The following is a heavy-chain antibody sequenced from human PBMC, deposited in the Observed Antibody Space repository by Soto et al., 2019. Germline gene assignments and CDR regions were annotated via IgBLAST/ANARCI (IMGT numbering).Heavy chain of an antibody. D-gene: IGHD3-10*01. V-gene: IGHV4-34*01. CDR2: INHSGST. CDR1: GGSFSGYY. Sequence: QVQLQQWGAGLLKPSETLSLTCAVYGGSFSGYYWSWIRQPPGKGLEWIGEINHSGSTNYNPSLKRRFTIAVGTSKNQFSMKLRSVTAADTAVYYCAIEVYYGSGSYDKGSPYYWGQGTLVTVSS. CDR3: AIEVYYGSGSYDKGSPYY. J-gene: IGHJ4*02.